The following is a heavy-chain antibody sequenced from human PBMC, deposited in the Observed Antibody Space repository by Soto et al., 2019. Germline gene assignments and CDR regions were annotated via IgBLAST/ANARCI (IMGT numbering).Heavy chain of an antibody. CDR3: AKQHDFWSGYLDY. D-gene: IGHD3-3*01. CDR2: ISGSGGST. Sequence: GGSLRLSCAASGFTFSSYAMSRVRQAPGKGLEWVSAISGSGGSTYYADSVKGRFTISRDNSKNTLYLQMNSLRAEDTAVYYCAKQHDFWSGYLDYWGQGTLVTVSS. J-gene: IGHJ4*02. CDR1: GFTFSSYA. V-gene: IGHV3-23*01.